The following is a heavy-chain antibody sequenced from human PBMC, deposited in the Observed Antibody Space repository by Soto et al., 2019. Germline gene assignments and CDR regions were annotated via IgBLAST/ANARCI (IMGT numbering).Heavy chain of an antibody. D-gene: IGHD2-21*02. Sequence: GGSLRLSCAASGFTFSSYSMNWVRQAPGKGLEWVSYISSSSSTIYYADSVKGRFTISRDNAKNSLYLQMNSLRDEDTAVYYWARDLTDDFLYYFAYCGQGTLVAVSS. CDR1: GFTFSSYS. CDR3: ARDLTDDFLYYFAY. V-gene: IGHV3-48*02. CDR2: ISSSSSTI. J-gene: IGHJ4*02.